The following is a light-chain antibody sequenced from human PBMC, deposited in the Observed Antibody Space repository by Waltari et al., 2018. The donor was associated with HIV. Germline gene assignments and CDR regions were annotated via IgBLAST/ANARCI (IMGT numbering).Light chain of an antibody. CDR3: QQYNTWPPA. J-gene: IGKJ1*01. Sequence: EIVMTQSPDTLSVSPGETATLSCRASQSISSNLAWYQQKPGQAPRLLIYGASTRATGVPARFSGSGSGTEFTLTISSLQSEDFAVYYCQQYNTWPPAFGQGTKVEIK. CDR2: GAS. V-gene: IGKV3-15*01. CDR1: QSISSN.